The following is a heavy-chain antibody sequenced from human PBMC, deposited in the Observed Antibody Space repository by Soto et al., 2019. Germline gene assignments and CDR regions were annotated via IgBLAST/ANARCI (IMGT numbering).Heavy chain of an antibody. J-gene: IGHJ4*02. CDR2: IQGGNGNT. D-gene: IGHD1-1*01. CDR3: ARGWVQFVSGGLAY. Sequence: GASVKVSCKASGNTFRNYAIHWVRQAPGQSLEWMGWIQGGNGNTNYAQKLQGRLTLTTDTSASTAYMELRSLRSDDTAVYYCARGWVQFVSGGLAYWGQGTLVTVSS. CDR1: GNTFRNYA. V-gene: IGHV1-3*01.